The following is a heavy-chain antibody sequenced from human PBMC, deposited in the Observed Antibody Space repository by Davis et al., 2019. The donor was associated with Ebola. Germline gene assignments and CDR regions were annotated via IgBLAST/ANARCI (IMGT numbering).Heavy chain of an antibody. CDR3: ARGEQLRGPWYFDL. J-gene: IGHJ2*01. CDR1: GGSFSGYY. D-gene: IGHD5-18*01. Sequence: SETLSLTCAVYGGSFSGYYCSWIRQPQGKGLEWIGEINHSGSTNYNPSLKSRVTISVDTSKNQFSLKLSSVTAADTAVYYCARGEQLRGPWYFDLWGRGTLVTVSS. CDR2: INHSGST. V-gene: IGHV4-34*01.